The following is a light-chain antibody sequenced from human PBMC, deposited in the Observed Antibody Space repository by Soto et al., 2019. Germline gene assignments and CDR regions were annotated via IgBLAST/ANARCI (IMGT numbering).Light chain of an antibody. J-gene: IGLJ2*01. CDR2: DVA. Sequence: QALLTQPRSVSGSPGQSVTISCTGTSSDIGGYIYVSWYQQFPGKAPKLIIYDVAKRPSGVPDRFSGSKSGTTASLVVFGLHIEDEADYYCCSYAGRYTFVFGGGTKLTVL. CDR1: SSDIGGYIY. V-gene: IGLV2-11*01. CDR3: CSYAGRYTFV.